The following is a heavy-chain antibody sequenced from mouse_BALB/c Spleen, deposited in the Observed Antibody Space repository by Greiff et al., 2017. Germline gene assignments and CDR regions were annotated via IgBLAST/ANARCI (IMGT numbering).Heavy chain of an antibody. Sequence: VQLQQSGAELVKPGASVKLSCTASGFNIKDTYMHWVKQRPEQGLEWIGRIDPANGNTKYDPKFQGKATITADTSSNTAYLQLSSLTSEDTAVYYCARGWLPRYFDVWGAGTTVTVSS. CDR1: GFNIKDTY. CDR3: ARGWLPRYFDV. V-gene: IGHV14-3*02. D-gene: IGHD2-3*01. J-gene: IGHJ1*01. CDR2: IDPANGNT.